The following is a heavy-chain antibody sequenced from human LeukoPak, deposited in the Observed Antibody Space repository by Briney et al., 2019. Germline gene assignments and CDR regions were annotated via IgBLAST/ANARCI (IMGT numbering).Heavy chain of an antibody. CDR3: AKDQAGYNFWSDS. CDR1: GFTFSGST. CDR2: IKSKANSYAT. V-gene: IGHV3-73*01. D-gene: IGHD3-3*01. Sequence: GGSLKLSCAASGFTFSGSTVHWVHQASGKGLEWVGRIKSKANSYATAYAASVKGRFTISRDDSENTAYLQVNSLKAEDTAVYYCAKDQAGYNFWSDSWGQGTLVTVSS. J-gene: IGHJ4*02.